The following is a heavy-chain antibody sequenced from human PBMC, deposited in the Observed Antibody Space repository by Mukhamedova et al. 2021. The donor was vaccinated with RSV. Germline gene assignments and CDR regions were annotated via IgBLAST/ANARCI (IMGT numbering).Heavy chain of an antibody. V-gene: IGHV1-69*01. D-gene: IGHD3-22*01. Sequence: GGIIPIFGTANYAQKFQGRVTITADESTTTAYMELSNLRSEDTAVYYCARGNYYDTSGYLYYDGLDVWGQGTTVTVPS. CDR2: IIPIFGTA. CDR3: ARGNYYDTSGYLYYDGLDV. J-gene: IGHJ6*02.